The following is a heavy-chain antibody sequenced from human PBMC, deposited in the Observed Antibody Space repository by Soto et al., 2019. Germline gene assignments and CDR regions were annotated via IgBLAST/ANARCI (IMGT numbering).Heavy chain of an antibody. D-gene: IGHD2-15*01. V-gene: IGHV3-30*18. CDR2: ISYDGSNK. Sequence: QVQLVESGGGVVQPGRSLRLSCAASGFTFSSYGMHWVRQAPGKGLEWVAVISYDGSNKYYADSVKGRFTISRDNSKNTLYLQMNSLRAEDTAVYYCAKRAGYCSGGSCYSVGGMDVWGQGTTVTVSS. CDR1: GFTFSSYG. CDR3: AKRAGYCSGGSCYSVGGMDV. J-gene: IGHJ6*02.